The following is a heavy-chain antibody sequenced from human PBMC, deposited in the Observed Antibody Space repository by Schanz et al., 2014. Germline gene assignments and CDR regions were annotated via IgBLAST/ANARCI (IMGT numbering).Heavy chain of an antibody. J-gene: IGHJ5*02. V-gene: IGHV4-39*07. CDR3: ARVRPGFAIDP. D-gene: IGHD6-25*01. CDR2: IFYTGST. Sequence: QLQLQESGPGLVKPSETLSLTCTVSGGSISSSSYYWGWIRQSPGQGLEWIGSIFYTGSTYYNPSLKSRVTIPVDTSNNQFSLQLTSVTAADTAVYYCARVRPGFAIDPWGQGTLVTVSS. CDR1: GGSISSSSYY.